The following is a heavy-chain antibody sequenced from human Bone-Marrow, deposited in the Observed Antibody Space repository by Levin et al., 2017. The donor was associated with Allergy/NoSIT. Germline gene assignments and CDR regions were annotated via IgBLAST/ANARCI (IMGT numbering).Heavy chain of an antibody. CDR3: ARGPHTYYDFWSGYYAPYYYYYGMDV. CDR2: INTNTGNP. V-gene: IGHV7-4-1*02. D-gene: IGHD3-3*01. J-gene: IGHJ6*02. CDR1: GYTFTSYA. Sequence: GESLKISCKASGYTFTSYAMNWVRQAPGQGLEWMGWINTNTGNPTYAQGFTGRFVFSLDTSVSTAYLQISSLKAEDTAVYYCARGPHTYYDFWSGYYAPYYYYYGMDVWGQGTTVTVSS.